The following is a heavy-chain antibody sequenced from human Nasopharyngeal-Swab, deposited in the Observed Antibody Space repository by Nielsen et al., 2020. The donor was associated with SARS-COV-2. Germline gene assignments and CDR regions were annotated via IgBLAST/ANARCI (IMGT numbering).Heavy chain of an antibody. D-gene: IGHD1-1*01. Sequence: GGSLRLSCAASGFTFSDYYMSWIRQAPGKGLEWVSVIYIDSGGSTYYADSVKGRFTISRDNAKNALYLQMNSLRVEDTAVYYCVRGGLQHAFDLWGQGTIVTVSS. J-gene: IGHJ3*01. CDR1: GFTFSDYY. CDR2: IYIDSGGST. V-gene: IGHV3-66*01. CDR3: VRGGLQHAFDL.